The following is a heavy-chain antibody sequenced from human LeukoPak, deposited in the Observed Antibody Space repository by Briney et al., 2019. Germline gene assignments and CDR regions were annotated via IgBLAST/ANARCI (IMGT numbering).Heavy chain of an antibody. CDR3: AKGVAYYYDTSGYFDY. D-gene: IGHD3-22*01. CDR1: GFTFSTYT. Sequence: PEGSLRLSCAASGFTFSTYTMTWVRQAPGKGLEWVSSIGSGTTSTYFADSVKGRFTISRDNSKNTLYVQMNSLRAEDTAIYYCAKGVAYYYDTSGYFDYWGQGTLVTVSS. J-gene: IGHJ4*02. V-gene: IGHV3-23*01. CDR2: IGSGTTST.